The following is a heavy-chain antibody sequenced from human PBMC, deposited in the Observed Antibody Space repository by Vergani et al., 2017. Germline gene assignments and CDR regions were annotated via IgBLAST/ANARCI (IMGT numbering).Heavy chain of an antibody. J-gene: IGHJ4*02. D-gene: IGHD3-22*01. CDR1: GFTFSSYA. CDR2: ISGSGGST. Sequence: GFTFSSYAMSWVRQAPGKGLEWVSAISGSGGSTYYADSVKGRFTISRDNSKNTLYLQMNSLRAEDTAVYYCAKDDYDSSGYYSALFDYWGQGTLVTVSS. CDR3: AKDDYDSSGYYSALFDY. V-gene: IGHV3-23*01.